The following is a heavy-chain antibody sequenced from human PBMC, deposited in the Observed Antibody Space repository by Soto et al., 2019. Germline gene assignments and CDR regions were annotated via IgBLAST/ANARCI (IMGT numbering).Heavy chain of an antibody. CDR3: ARDSGYNYGYFRWFDP. D-gene: IGHD5-18*01. CDR2: IFYTGNT. Sequence: SETLSLTCTVSGCSISNYYWSWIRQPPGKGLEWIGHIFYTGNTNYNPALESRVTISVDTSKNQFSLKLSSVTAADTAFYYCARDSGYNYGYFRWFDPWGQGTLVTVSS. V-gene: IGHV4-59*01. J-gene: IGHJ5*02. CDR1: GCSISNYY.